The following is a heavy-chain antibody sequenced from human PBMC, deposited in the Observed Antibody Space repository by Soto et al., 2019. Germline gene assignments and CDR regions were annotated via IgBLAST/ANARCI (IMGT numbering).Heavy chain of an antibody. D-gene: IGHD2-8*01. Sequence: GESLKISCKGSGYSLTSYWINWVRQMPGKGLEWMGRIDPTDSYTNYSPSFQGHVTISADKSISTAYLQWSSLKASDTAMYYCARQDRYCTNGVCYTEWFDPWGQGTLVTVSS. CDR2: IDPTDSYT. CDR1: GYSLTSYW. CDR3: ARQDRYCTNGVCYTEWFDP. V-gene: IGHV5-10-1*01. J-gene: IGHJ5*02.